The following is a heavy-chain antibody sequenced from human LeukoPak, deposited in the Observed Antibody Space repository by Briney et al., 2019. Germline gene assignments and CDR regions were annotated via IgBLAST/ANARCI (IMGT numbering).Heavy chain of an antibody. CDR3: TRAASSGPLFTYHMDV. J-gene: IGHJ6*03. CDR1: GGSIRSSDDY. V-gene: IGHV4-39*07. D-gene: IGHD3-22*01. Sequence: PSETLSLTCSVSGGSIRSSDDYWGFVRQTPGKGLEWMGSIYYTGSSHYNPSLKSRATISVDTPKNQFSLKLTSVTAADTAVYYCTRAASSGPLFTYHMDVWGKGTTVTVSS. CDR2: IYYTGSS.